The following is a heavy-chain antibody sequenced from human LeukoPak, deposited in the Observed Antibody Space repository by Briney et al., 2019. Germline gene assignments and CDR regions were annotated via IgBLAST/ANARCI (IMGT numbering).Heavy chain of an antibody. CDR3: ARADLD. Sequence: GGSLRLSCAASGFTFSSYWMSWVRQAPGKGLEWVANINPDGSEKYYMDSVKGRFTISRDNAKYSLSLQMNNLRATDTALYYCARADLDWGQGTPVTVSS. V-gene: IGHV3-7*01. CDR2: INPDGSEK. J-gene: IGHJ4*02. CDR1: GFTFSSYW.